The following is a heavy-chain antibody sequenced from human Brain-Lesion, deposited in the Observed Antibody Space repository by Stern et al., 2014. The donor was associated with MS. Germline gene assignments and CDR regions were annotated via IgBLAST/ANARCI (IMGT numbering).Heavy chain of an antibody. J-gene: IGHJ6*02. CDR3: ARGRVVPGFQYYATDV. CDR1: GGSISSGGYY. Sequence: QVQLQESGPGLVKPSQTLSLSCTVSGGSISSGGYYWSWIRQPAGKGLEWIGRIFNSGSTSYNPSPKIRAPISIDTSKNQFSLRLNSMTAADTAVYYCARGRVVPGFQYYATDVWGQGTTVIVSS. V-gene: IGHV4-61*02. D-gene: IGHD2-2*01. CDR2: IFNSGST.